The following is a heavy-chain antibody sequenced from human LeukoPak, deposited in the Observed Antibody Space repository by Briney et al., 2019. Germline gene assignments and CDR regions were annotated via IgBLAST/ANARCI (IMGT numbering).Heavy chain of an antibody. V-gene: IGHV4-61*02. CDR1: GGSISSGSYY. J-gene: IGHJ3*02. CDR2: IYTSGST. Sequence: SETLSLTCTVSGGSISSGSYYWNWIRQPAGKGLEWIGRIYTSGSTNYNPSLKSRITISVDTSKNRFSLKLSSVTAADTAVYYCATLTGGDDAFDIWGQGTMVTVSS. D-gene: IGHD4-23*01. CDR3: ATLTGGDDAFDI.